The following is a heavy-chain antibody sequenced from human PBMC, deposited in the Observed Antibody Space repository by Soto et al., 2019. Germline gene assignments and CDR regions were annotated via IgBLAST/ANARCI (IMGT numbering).Heavy chain of an antibody. CDR2: ISGSGGST. D-gene: IGHD3-3*01. Sequence: GGSLRLSCAASGFTFSSYAMSWVRQAPGKGLEWVSAISGSGGSTYYADSVKGRFTISRDNSKNTLYLQMNSLRAEDTAVYYCAKDNPPVVLRFLEWLSPRSFDYWGQGTLVTVSS. V-gene: IGHV3-23*01. J-gene: IGHJ4*02. CDR3: AKDNPPVVLRFLEWLSPRSFDY. CDR1: GFTFSSYA.